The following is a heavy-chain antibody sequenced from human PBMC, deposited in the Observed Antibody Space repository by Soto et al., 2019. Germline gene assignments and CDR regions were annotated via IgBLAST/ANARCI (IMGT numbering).Heavy chain of an antibody. V-gene: IGHV4-59*08. Sequence: QVQLQYSGPVLVKPSETLSLTCTVSGGSISSYYWSWIRQPPGKGLEWIGYIYYSGSTNYTPALQSGVPISVDTSRNQSTMKLSSVTAADTAVYYCARRLLQFDAFDIWGQGTMVTVSS. CDR3: ARRLLQFDAFDI. J-gene: IGHJ3*02. D-gene: IGHD3-22*01. CDR1: GGSISSYY. CDR2: IYYSGST.